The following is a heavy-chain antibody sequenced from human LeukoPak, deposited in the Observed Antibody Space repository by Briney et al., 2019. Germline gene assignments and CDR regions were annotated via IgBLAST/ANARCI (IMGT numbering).Heavy chain of an antibody. V-gene: IGHV3-43*02. CDR3: AKDIAVAGGVADY. Sequence: GGSLRLSCAASGFTFDDYAMHWVRQAPGKGLEWVSLISGDGGSTYYADSVKGRFTISRDNSKNSLYLQMNSLRTEDTALYYRAKDIAVAGGVADYWGQGTLVTVSS. CDR1: GFTFDDYA. CDR2: ISGDGGST. D-gene: IGHD6-19*01. J-gene: IGHJ4*02.